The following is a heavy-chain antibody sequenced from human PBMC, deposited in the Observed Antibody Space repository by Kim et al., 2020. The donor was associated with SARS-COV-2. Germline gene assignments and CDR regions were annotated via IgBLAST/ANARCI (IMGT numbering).Heavy chain of an antibody. Sequence: LKSRVTISVDTSKNQFSLTLSFVTAADTAVYYCARGAYYGSGSYGNWFDPWGQGTLVTVSS. CDR3: ARGAYYGSGSYGNWFDP. D-gene: IGHD3-10*01. V-gene: IGHV4-34*01. J-gene: IGHJ5*02.